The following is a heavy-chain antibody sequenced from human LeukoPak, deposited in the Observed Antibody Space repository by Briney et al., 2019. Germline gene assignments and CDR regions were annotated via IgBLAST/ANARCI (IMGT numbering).Heavy chain of an antibody. V-gene: IGHV3-23*01. Sequence: PGGSLRLSCAASGFTVSSNYMSWVRQAPGKGLEWVSAISGSGGSTYYADSVKGRFTISRDNSKNTLYLQMNSLRAEDTAVYYCASRNDLNDYWGQGTLVTVSS. CDR2: ISGSGGST. CDR3: ASRNDLNDY. CDR1: GFTVSSNY. J-gene: IGHJ4*02.